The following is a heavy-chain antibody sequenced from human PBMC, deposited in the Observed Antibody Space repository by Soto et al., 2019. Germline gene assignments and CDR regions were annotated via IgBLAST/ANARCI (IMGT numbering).Heavy chain of an antibody. CDR3: AKEQWFGELLSTPYDY. CDR2: ISGSGGST. Sequence: GGSLRLSCAASGFTFSSYAMSWVRQAPGKGLEWVSAISGSGGSTYYADSVKGRFTISRDNSKNTLYLQMNSLRAEDTAVYYCAKEQWFGELLSTPYDYWGQGTLVTVSS. J-gene: IGHJ4*02. D-gene: IGHD3-10*01. CDR1: GFTFSSYA. V-gene: IGHV3-23*01.